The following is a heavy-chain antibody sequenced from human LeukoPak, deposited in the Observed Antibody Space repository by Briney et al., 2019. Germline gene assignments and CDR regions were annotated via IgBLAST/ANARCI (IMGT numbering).Heavy chain of an antibody. Sequence: SETLSLTCTVSGGSISSYYWSWIRQPPGKGLEWIGYIYYSGSTNYNPSLKSRVTMSVDTSKNQFSLKLSSVTAADTAVYYCARELEGDYYYYYMDVWGKGTTVTVSS. CDR3: ARELEGDYYYYYMDV. CDR2: IYYSGST. J-gene: IGHJ6*03. V-gene: IGHV4-59*12. D-gene: IGHD3-16*01. CDR1: GGSISSYY.